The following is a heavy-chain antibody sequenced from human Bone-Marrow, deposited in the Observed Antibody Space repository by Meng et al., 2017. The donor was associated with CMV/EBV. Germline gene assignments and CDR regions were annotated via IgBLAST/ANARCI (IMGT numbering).Heavy chain of an antibody. V-gene: IGHV6-1*01. CDR2: TYYRSKWYT. D-gene: IGHD6-19*01. CDR1: GDSVSSNSAA. J-gene: IGHJ3*02. Sequence: SCAISGDSVSSNSAAWNWIRQSPSRGLEWLGRTYYRSKWYTDYAVSVKSRITINPDTSKNQFSLQLNSVTPEDTAVYYCARGSGWPTRDAFDIWGQGTMVTVSS. CDR3: ARGSGWPTRDAFDI.